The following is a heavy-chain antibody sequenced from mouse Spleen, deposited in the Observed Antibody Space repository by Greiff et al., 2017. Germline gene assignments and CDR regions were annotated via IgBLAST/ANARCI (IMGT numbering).Heavy chain of an antibody. V-gene: IGHV1-9*01. J-gene: IGHJ3*01. CDR2: ILPGSGRT. CDR1: GYTFSDYW. Sequence: QVQLKESGPEMMKPGASVKLSCKATGYTFSDYWIEWVKQRPGHGLEWIGEILPGSGRTNYNGKFKGKATLTADTSSNTAYMQLSSLTTEDSAIYFCARRSYWGQGSLFTVSA. CDR3: ARRSY.